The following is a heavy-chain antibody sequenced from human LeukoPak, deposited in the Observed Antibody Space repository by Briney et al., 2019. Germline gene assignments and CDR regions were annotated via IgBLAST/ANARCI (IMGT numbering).Heavy chain of an antibody. CDR1: GFTFDDYA. D-gene: IGHD6-19*01. J-gene: IGHJ3*02. CDR2: ISWNSGSI. CDR3: AKDSKVTYSSGWTGAFDI. V-gene: IGHV3-9*01. Sequence: GGSLRLSCAASGFTFDDYAMHWVRQAPGKGLERVSGISWNSGSIGYADSVKGRFTISRDNAKNSLYLQMNSLRAEDTALYYCAKDSKVTYSSGWTGAFDIWGQGTMVTVSS.